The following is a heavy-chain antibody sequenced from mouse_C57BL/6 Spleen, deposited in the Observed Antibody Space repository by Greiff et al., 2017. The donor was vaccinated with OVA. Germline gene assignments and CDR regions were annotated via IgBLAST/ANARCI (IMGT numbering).Heavy chain of an antibody. J-gene: IGHJ1*03. V-gene: IGHV1-64*01. Sequence: HVLLQQPGAELVKPGASVKLSCKASGYTFTSYWMHWVKQRPGQGLEWIGMIHPNSGSTNYNEKFKSKATLTVAKSSSTAYMQLSMQTSEDSAVYYGLCLLLRKWLWYFEVWGTGTTVTVAS. CDR3: LCLLLRKWLWYFEV. CDR1: GYTFTSYW. CDR2: IHPNSGST. D-gene: IGHD1-1*01.